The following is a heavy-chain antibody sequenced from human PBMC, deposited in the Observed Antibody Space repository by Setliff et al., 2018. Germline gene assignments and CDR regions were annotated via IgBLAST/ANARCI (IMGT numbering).Heavy chain of an antibody. CDR2: IYYSGST. D-gene: IGHD2-15*01. V-gene: IGHV4-59*01. Sequence: SETLSLTCTVSGGSISSYYWSWIRQPPGKGLEWIGYIYYSGSTNYNPSLKSRVTISVDTSKNQFSLKLSSVTAADTAVYYCARENPRVGDYYYGMDVWGQGTTVTVSS. J-gene: IGHJ6*02. CDR3: ARENPRVGDYYYGMDV. CDR1: GGSISSYY.